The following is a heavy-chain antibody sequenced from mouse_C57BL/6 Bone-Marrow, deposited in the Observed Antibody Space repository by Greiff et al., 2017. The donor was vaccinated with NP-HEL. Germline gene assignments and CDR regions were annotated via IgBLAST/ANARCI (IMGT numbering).Heavy chain of an antibody. Sequence: QVQLKESGAELARPGASVKLSCKASGYTFTSYGISWVKQRTGQGLEWIGEIYPRSGNTYYNEKFKGKATLTADKSSSTAYMELRSLTSEDSAVYFCARGIYYGSSYGYAMDYWGQGTSVTVSS. V-gene: IGHV1-81*01. D-gene: IGHD1-1*01. CDR2: IYPRSGNT. CDR3: ARGIYYGSSYGYAMDY. CDR1: GYTFTSYG. J-gene: IGHJ4*01.